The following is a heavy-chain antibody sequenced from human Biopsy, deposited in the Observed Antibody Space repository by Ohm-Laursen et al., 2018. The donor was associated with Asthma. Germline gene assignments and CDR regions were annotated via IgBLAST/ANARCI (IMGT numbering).Heavy chain of an antibody. CDR1: GVSPSSFG. J-gene: IGHJ6*02. CDR2: ISYDGSKK. Sequence: RSLRLSCAASGVSPSSFGMNWVRQAPGKGLEWVAVISYDGSKKEYGDSVKGRFTISGDNSKDTVYLQMNSLRAEDTAVYYCAKGRYKWNDGYYGLDVWGQGTTVTVS. V-gene: IGHV3-30*18. D-gene: IGHD1-20*01. CDR3: AKGRYKWNDGYYGLDV.